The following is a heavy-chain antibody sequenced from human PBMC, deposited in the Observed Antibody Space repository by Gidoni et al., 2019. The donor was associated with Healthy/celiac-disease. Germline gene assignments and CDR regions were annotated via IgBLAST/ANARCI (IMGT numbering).Heavy chain of an antibody. J-gene: IGHJ6*02. CDR3: AKELRPPYRGYDSYYYYGMDV. V-gene: IGHV3-23*01. CDR1: GFTFSSYA. CDR2: ISGSGGST. Sequence: EVQLLESGGGLVQPGGSLRLSCAASGFTFSSYAMSWVRQAPGKGLEWVSAISGSGGSTYYADSVKGRFTISRDNSKNTLYLQMNSLRAEDTAVYYCAKELRPPYRGYDSYYYYGMDVWGQGTTVTVSS. D-gene: IGHD3-10*01.